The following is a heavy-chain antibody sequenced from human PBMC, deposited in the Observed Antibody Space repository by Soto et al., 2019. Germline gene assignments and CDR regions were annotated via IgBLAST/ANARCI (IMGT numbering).Heavy chain of an antibody. CDR3: ARGDATKIVVTTYYAMDV. CDR1: GGSLNNYG. Sequence: ASVKVSCKASGGSLNNYGISWVRQAPGQGLEWMGGIIPVFGTANYTQKFQGRVTITADESTNIVYMDVTSLRSEDTAVYYCARGDATKIVVTTYYAMDVWGQGTTVTVSS. V-gene: IGHV1-69*13. CDR2: IIPVFGTA. J-gene: IGHJ6*02. D-gene: IGHD4-17*01.